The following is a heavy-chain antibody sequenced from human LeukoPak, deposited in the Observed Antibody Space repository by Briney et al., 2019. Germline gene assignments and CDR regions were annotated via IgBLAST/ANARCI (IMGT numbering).Heavy chain of an antibody. CDR1: GGSISSSSYY. D-gene: IGHD3-9*01. Sequence: SETLSLTCTVSGGSISSSSYYWGWIRQPPGKGLEWLGYIYYSGSTNYNPSLKSRVTISVDTSKNQFSLKLSSVTAADTAVYYCARADYDILTGYYENEYYFDYWGQGTLVTVSS. CDR3: ARADYDILTGYYENEYYFDY. CDR2: IYYSGST. V-gene: IGHV4-61*05. J-gene: IGHJ4*02.